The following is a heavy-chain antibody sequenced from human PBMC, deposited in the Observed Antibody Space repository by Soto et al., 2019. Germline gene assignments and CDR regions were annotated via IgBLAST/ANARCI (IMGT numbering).Heavy chain of an antibody. Sequence: PSQTLSLTCAISGDSVSSNCAAWSWIRQSPSRGLEWLGRTYYRSKWYNNYAVSVKSRITINPDTSKNQFSLQLNSVTPGDTAVYYCARDRLGDGYNDYWGQGTLVTVSS. V-gene: IGHV6-1*01. CDR1: GDSVSSNCAA. J-gene: IGHJ4*02. D-gene: IGHD5-12*01. CDR3: ARDRLGDGYNDY. CDR2: TYYRSKWYN.